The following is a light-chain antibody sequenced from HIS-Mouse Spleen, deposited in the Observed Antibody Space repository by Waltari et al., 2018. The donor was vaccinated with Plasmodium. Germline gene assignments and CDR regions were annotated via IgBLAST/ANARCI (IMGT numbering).Light chain of an antibody. J-gene: IGLJ2*01. CDR3: QSYDSSLSGVV. CDR1: GANIGAGYD. CDR2: GNS. Sequence: QSVLTQPPSVSGAPGQRVTISCTGSGANIGAGYDVHWYQPLPGTAPKLLIYGNSNRPSGVPDRFSGSKSGTSASLAITGLQAEDEADYYCQSYDSSLSGVVFGGGTKLTVL. V-gene: IGLV1-40*01.